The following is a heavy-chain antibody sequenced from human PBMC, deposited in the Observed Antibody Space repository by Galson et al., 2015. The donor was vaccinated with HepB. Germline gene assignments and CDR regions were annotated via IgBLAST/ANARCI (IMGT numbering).Heavy chain of an antibody. D-gene: IGHD3-10*01. CDR1: GFTFSSYE. J-gene: IGHJ3*02. CDR3: ARAFGTDGDAFDI. V-gene: IGHV3-48*03. CDR2: ISSSGSTI. Sequence: SLRLSCAASGFTFSSYEMNWVRQAPGKGLEWVSYISSSGSTIYYADSVKGRFTISRDNAKNSLYLQMNSLRAEDTAVYYCARAFGTDGDAFDIWGQGTMVTVSS.